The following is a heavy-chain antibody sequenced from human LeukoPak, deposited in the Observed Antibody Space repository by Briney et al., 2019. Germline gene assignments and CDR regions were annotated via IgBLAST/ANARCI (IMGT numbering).Heavy chain of an antibody. CDR1: GFTFSSYA. J-gene: IGHJ4*02. D-gene: IGHD4-23*01. CDR3: AKVRTTVVSPLDY. Sequence: GGSLRLSCVASGFTFSSYAMSWVRQAPGKGLEWLSAISGSGDSTYYADSVKGRLSISRDNSKNTLYLQMNSLRVEDTAVYYCAKVRTTVVSPLDYWGQGTLVTVSS. CDR2: ISGSGDST. V-gene: IGHV3-23*01.